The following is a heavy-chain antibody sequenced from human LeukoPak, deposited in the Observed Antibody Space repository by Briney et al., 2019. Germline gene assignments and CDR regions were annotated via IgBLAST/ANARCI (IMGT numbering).Heavy chain of an antibody. Sequence: SVKVSCKASGGTFSSYTISWVRQAPGQGHEWMGRIIPILGIANYAQKFQGRVTITADKSTSTAYMELSSLRSEDTAVYYCAREGKGYYGSSGDAFDIWGQGTMVTVSS. J-gene: IGHJ3*02. D-gene: IGHD3-10*01. V-gene: IGHV1-69*04. CDR3: AREGKGYYGSSGDAFDI. CDR1: GGTFSSYT. CDR2: IIPILGIA.